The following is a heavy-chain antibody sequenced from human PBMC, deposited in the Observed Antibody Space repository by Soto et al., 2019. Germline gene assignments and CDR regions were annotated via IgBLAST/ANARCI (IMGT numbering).Heavy chain of an antibody. J-gene: IGHJ4*02. V-gene: IGHV3-30*18. Sequence: GGSLRLSCAASGFTFSSYGMHWVRQAPGKGLEWVAVISYDGSNKYYADSVKGRFTISRDNSKNTLYLQMNSLRAEDTAVYYCAKDWDFWSGYYTGVIGYWGQGTLVTVSS. CDR2: ISYDGSNK. CDR1: GFTFSSYG. D-gene: IGHD3-3*01. CDR3: AKDWDFWSGYYTGVIGY.